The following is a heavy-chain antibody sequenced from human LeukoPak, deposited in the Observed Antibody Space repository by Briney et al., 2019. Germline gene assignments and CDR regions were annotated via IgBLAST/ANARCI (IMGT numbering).Heavy chain of an antibody. D-gene: IGHD3-3*01. Sequence: GGSLRLSCAASGFTFSSYSMNWVRQAPGKGLEWVSSISSSSSYIYYADSVKGRFTISRDNAKNSLYLQMNSLRAEDTAVYYCVRDQGRRSGYPPGGGMDVWGQGTTVTVSS. CDR2: ISSSSSYI. V-gene: IGHV3-21*01. CDR1: GFTFSSYS. CDR3: VRDQGRRSGYPPGGGMDV. J-gene: IGHJ6*02.